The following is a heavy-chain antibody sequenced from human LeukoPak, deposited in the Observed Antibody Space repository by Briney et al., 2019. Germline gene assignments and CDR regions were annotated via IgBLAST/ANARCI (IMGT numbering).Heavy chain of an antibody. J-gene: IGHJ6*02. CDR2: ISYDGSNK. CDR3: AKEGYDILTGYSAPEYYYYYGMDV. D-gene: IGHD3-9*01. V-gene: IGHV3-30*18. CDR1: GFTFSSYG. Sequence: GRSLRLSCAASGFTFSSYGMHWVRQAPGKGLERVAVISYDGSNKYYADSVKGRYTISRDNSKNTLYLQMNSLRAEDTAVYYCAKEGYDILTGYSAPEYYYYYGMDVWGQGTTVTVSS.